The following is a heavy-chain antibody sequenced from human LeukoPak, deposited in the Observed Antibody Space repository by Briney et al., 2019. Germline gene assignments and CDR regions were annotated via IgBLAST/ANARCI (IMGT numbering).Heavy chain of an antibody. CDR3: ARLMVRGVIKTQFDY. J-gene: IGHJ4*02. CDR2: IDPSDSYT. CDR1: GYSFTSYW. Sequence: GESLKISCKGSGYSFTSYWISWVRQMPGKGLEWMGRIDPSDSYTNYSPSFQGHVTISADKSISTAYLQWSSLRASDTAMYYCARLMVRGVIKTQFDYWGQGTLVTVSS. V-gene: IGHV5-10-1*01. D-gene: IGHD3-10*01.